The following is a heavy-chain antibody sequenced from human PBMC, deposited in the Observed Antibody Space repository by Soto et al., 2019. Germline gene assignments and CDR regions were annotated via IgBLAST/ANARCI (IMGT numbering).Heavy chain of an antibody. CDR1: GFTFNIYG. CDR3: AKDQASGQGSFDS. CDR2: ISYDGSNQ. J-gene: IGHJ4*02. Sequence: LRLPCAASGFTFNIYGMHWVRQAPDKGLEWVALISYDGSNQYYADSVKGRFTISRDNSKNTLFLQMNSLRADDTAVYYCAKDQASGQGSFDSWGQGTLVTVSS. V-gene: IGHV3-30*18.